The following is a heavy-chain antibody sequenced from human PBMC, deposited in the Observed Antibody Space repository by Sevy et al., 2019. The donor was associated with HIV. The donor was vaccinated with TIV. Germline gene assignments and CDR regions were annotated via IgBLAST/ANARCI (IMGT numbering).Heavy chain of an antibody. J-gene: IGHJ4*02. CDR2: IKEDGSEK. V-gene: IGHV3-7*01. Sequence: GGSLRLSCAASGFTFSSYWMTWVRQAPGKGLEWVANIKEDGSEKFYVDSVKGRFNISRDNAKNSLYLQMNSLRAEDTAGYYCARPYRTDPFYYSGSGGYYYPSYFDSWGQGTLVTVSS. CDR3: ARPYRTDPFYYSGSGGYYYPSYFDS. D-gene: IGHD3-22*01. CDR1: GFTFSSYW.